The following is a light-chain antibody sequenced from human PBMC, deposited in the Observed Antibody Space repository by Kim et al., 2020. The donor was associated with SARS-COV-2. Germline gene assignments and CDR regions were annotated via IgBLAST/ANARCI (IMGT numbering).Light chain of an antibody. CDR3: QQYGSSQVT. J-gene: IGKJ4*01. CDR2: GAS. CDR1: QSVSSSY. Sequence: SPGERATLSCRASQSVSSSYLAWYQQKPGQAPRLLIYGASSRATGIPDRFSGSGSGTDFTLTISRLEPEDFAVYYCQQYGSSQVTFGGGTKVDI. V-gene: IGKV3-20*01.